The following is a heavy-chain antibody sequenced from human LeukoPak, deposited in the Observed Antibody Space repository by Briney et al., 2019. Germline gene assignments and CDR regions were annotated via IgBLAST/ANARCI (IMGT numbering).Heavy chain of an antibody. J-gene: IGHJ4*02. CDR2: ISSSTNTI. CDR3: ATSGSYRFDY. V-gene: IGHV3-48*02. CDR1: GFTFSSYS. Sequence: GGSLRLSCAASGFTFSSYSMSWVRQAPGKGLEWVSYISSSTNTIYYADSVKGRFTISRDNAQNSLSLQMNSLRDEDTAVYYCATSGSYRFDYWGQGTLVTVSS. D-gene: IGHD1-26*01.